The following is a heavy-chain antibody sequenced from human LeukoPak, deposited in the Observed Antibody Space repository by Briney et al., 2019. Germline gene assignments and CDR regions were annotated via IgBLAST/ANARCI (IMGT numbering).Heavy chain of an antibody. CDR3: ARAYYYDSSGYSWLFDY. V-gene: IGHV4-30-4*08. D-gene: IGHD3-22*01. CDR2: IYYSGST. CDR1: GGSISSGDYY. Sequence: PSETLSLTCTVSGGSISSGDYYWSWIRQPPGKGLEWIGYIYYSGSTYYNSSLKSRVTISVDTSKNQFSLKLSSVTAADTAVYYCARAYYYDSSGYSWLFDYWGQGTLVTVSS. J-gene: IGHJ4*02.